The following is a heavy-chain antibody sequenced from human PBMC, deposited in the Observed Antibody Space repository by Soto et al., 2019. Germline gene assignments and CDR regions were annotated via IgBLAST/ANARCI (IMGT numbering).Heavy chain of an antibody. CDR2: INAGNGNT. CDR1: GYTFTSYA. J-gene: IGHJ6*03. Sequence: ASVKVSCKASGYTFTSYAMHWVRQAPGQRLEWMGWINAGNGNTKYSQKFQGRVTITRDTSASTAYMELSSLRSEDTAVYYCATPGEEHCGGDCYSDYYYYYYMDVWGKGTTVTVSS. V-gene: IGHV1-3*01. D-gene: IGHD2-21*01. CDR3: ATPGEEHCGGDCYSDYYYYYYMDV.